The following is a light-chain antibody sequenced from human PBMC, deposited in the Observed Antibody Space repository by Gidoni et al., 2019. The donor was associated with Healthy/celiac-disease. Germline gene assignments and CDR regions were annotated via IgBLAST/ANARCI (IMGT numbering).Light chain of an antibody. CDR1: RGHSSYA. CDR2: LNSDGSH. J-gene: IGLJ3*02. CDR3: QTWGTGIRV. V-gene: IGLV4-69*01. Sequence: QLVLTQSPSASASLGASVKLTCTLSRGHSSYAIAWHQQQPAKGPRYLMKLNSDGSHSKGDGIPDRFSGSSSGAERYLTISSLQSEDEADYYCQTWGTGIRVFGGGTKLTVL.